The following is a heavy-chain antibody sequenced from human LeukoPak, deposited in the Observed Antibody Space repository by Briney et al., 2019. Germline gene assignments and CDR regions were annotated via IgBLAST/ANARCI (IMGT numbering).Heavy chain of an antibody. D-gene: IGHD1-26*01. CDR2: ISSGSNSV. CDR1: GFTFSSYT. Sequence: GGSLRLSCAASGFTFSSYTMNWVRQAPGKGLEWISYISSGSNSVYYADSVRGRFTTSRDNAKNSLNLQMNSLRAEDTAVYYCARLFGIGGGTLHYYAMDVWGQGTTVTVSS. J-gene: IGHJ6*02. CDR3: ARLFGIGGGTLHYYAMDV. V-gene: IGHV3-48*04.